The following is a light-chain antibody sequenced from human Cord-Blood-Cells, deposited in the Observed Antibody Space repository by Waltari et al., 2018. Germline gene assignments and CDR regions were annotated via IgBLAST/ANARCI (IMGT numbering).Light chain of an antibody. CDR2: AAS. V-gene: IGKV1-9*01. CDR1: QGISSY. J-gene: IGKJ5*01. Sequence: DLQLPQSPSFLSASVGDRVTITCRASQGISSYLAWYQQKPGKAPKLLIYAASTLQSGVPSRFSGSGSGTEFTLTISSLQPEDFATYYCQQLNSYPSLTFGQGTRLEIK. CDR3: QQLNSYPSLT.